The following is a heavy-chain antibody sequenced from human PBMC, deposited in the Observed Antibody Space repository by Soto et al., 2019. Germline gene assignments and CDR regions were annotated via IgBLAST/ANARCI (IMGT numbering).Heavy chain of an antibody. J-gene: IGHJ5*02. D-gene: IGHD3-3*01. CDR1: GYTFTSYA. V-gene: IGHV1-3*01. CDR3: ARTYYDFWSGYYTWNWSDP. Sequence: ASVKVSCKASGYTFTSYAMHWVRQAPGQRLEWMGWINAGNGNTKYSQKFQGRVTVTRDTSASTAYMELSSLRSEDTAVYYCARTYYDFWSGYYTWNWSDPWGQGTLVTVSS. CDR2: INAGNGNT.